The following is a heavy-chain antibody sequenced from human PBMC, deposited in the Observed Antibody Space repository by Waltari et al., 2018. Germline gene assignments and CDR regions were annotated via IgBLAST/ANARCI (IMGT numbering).Heavy chain of an antibody. J-gene: IGHJ4*02. D-gene: IGHD2-2*01. CDR2: GIPHYVTS. CDR3: ATARGSNLVFDS. Sequence: QVLLVQSGAEVKRPGSSVKVSFKASGDTFRTYSISWVLQAPGQGLDWVGVGIPHYVTSNYTGKLEDRVTITADESTSTAYMELTTLKSDDTAVYFCATARGSNLVFDSWGQGTLVTVSS. CDR1: GDTFRTYS. V-gene: IGHV1-69*01.